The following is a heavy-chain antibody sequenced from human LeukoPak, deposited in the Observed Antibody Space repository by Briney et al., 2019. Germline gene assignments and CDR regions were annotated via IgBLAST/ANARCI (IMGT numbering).Heavy chain of an antibody. J-gene: IGHJ4*02. CDR2: ISSSGGST. V-gene: IGHV3-23*01. CDR3: AKDRDTGIGAYSWGYFDY. D-gene: IGHD5-18*01. Sequence: GGSLRLSCVASESTFSSSWMSWVRQAPGRGLEWVSGISSSGGSTPHADSVKGRFTISRDNSKNMLYLQMNSLRAEDTAVYYCAKDRDTGIGAYSWGYFDYWGQGTLVTVSS. CDR1: ESTFSSSW.